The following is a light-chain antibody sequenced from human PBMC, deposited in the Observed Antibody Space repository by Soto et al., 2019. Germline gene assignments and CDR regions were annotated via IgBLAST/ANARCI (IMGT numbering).Light chain of an antibody. CDR2: ATS. V-gene: IGKV1-39*01. CDR1: QSISTY. CDR3: QQAYSTPWT. J-gene: IGKJ1*01. Sequence: DIQMTQSPSSLSASFLVRFTITFLASQSISTYLHWYQQKPGTAPKLPIYATSNLQSGVPSRFSGSGSGTDFTLTINSLQPEDFATYYCQQAYSTPWTFGQGTKVDIK.